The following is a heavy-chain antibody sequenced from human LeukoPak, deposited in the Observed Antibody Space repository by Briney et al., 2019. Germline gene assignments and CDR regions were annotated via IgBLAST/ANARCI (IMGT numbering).Heavy chain of an antibody. Sequence: PGGSLRLSCVASGVIFENFAIHWVRQAPGKGVEWGSIVSFDGTNNFYADSVNGRFTVSRDNSKNTVYLHIHSLRPDDTAVYFCARDRNVIGAAFDSWGQGTLVTVSS. CDR2: VSFDGTNN. D-gene: IGHD2/OR15-2a*01. CDR1: GVIFENFA. V-gene: IGHV3-30*04. CDR3: ARDRNVIGAAFDS. J-gene: IGHJ5*01.